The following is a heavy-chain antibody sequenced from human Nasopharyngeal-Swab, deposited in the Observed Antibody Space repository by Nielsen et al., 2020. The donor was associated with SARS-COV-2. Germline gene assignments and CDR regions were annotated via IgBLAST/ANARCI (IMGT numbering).Heavy chain of an antibody. CDR2: IYYSGST. V-gene: IGHV4-59*01. J-gene: IGHJ5*02. CDR1: GGSISSYY. D-gene: IGHD4-11*01. CDR3: ARNDYTGSSWFDP. Sequence: SETLSLTCTVSGGSISSYYWSWIRQPPGKGLEWIGYIYYSGSTNYNPSLKSRVTISVDTSKNQFSLKLSSVTAADTAVYYCARNDYTGSSWFDPWGQGTLVTVSS.